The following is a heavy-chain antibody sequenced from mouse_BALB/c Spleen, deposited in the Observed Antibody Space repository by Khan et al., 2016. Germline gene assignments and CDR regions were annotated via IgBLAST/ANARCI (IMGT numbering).Heavy chain of an antibody. CDR1: GISITTGNYR. V-gene: IGHV3-5*02. CDR3: ARVHYYGYWSAY. J-gene: IGHJ3*01. Sequence: EVQLQESGPGLVKPSQTVSLTCTVTGISITTGNYRWSWIRQFPGNKLEWIGFINYSGTITYNPSLTSRTTITRDPSKNQFFLEMNSLTAEDTVTYYRARVHYYGYWSAYWGQGTLVTVSA. D-gene: IGHD1-2*01. CDR2: INYSGTI.